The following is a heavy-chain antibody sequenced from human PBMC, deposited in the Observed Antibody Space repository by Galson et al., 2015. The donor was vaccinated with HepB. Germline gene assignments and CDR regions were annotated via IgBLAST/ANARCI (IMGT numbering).Heavy chain of an antibody. V-gene: IGHV4-59*01. Sequence: TLSLTCSVSGGSIITYHWSWLRQTPGKGLEWIGYVYYSGVTKYNPSLESRVTISVDTSKNQISLELASVTAADTAVYYCARDLMGRYYDTSRAFDLWGQGTLVTVSS. CDR3: ARDLMGRYYDTSRAFDL. D-gene: IGHD3-22*01. CDR2: VYYSGVT. J-gene: IGHJ3*01. CDR1: GGSIITYH.